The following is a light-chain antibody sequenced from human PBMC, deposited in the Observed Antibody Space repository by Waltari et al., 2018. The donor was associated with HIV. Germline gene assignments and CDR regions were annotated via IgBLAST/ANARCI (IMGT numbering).Light chain of an antibody. Sequence: QSALTQPASVSGSPGQSLTISCTGTSSDVAAYNLVRYQQRPGKAPKLIIYEVNKRPSGVSDRFSASKSGNTASLTLSGLQAEDEANYYCCSFTGRKSLIFGGGTKLTVL. CDR1: SSDVAAYNL. J-gene: IGLJ2*01. V-gene: IGLV2-23*02. CDR3: CSFTGRKSLI. CDR2: EVN.